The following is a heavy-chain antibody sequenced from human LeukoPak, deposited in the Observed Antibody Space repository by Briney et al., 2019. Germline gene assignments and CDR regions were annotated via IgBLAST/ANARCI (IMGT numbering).Heavy chain of an antibody. J-gene: IGHJ5*02. CDR3: ARSIAARLDWFDP. D-gene: IGHD6-6*01. CDR1: GFTFSSYW. CDR2: IKQDGSEK. V-gene: IGHV3-7*01. Sequence: PGGSLRLSCAASGFTFSSYWMSWVRQAPGKGLEWVANIKQDGSEKYYVDSVKGRFTISRDNAKNSLYLQMNSLRAEDTAVYYCARSIAARLDWFDPWGQGNLVTVSS.